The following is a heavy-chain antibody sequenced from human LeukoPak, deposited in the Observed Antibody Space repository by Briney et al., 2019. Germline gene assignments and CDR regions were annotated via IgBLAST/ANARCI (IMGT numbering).Heavy chain of an antibody. Sequence: TPSETLSHTCAVSGGSISSSNWWSWVRQPPGKGLEWIGEIYHSGSTNYNPSLKSRVTISVDKSKNQFSLKLSSVTAADTAVYYCARDFYCRGGSCHDYWGQGTLVTVSS. D-gene: IGHD2-15*01. CDR3: ARDFYCRGGSCHDY. J-gene: IGHJ4*02. CDR1: GGSISSSNW. V-gene: IGHV4-4*02. CDR2: IYHSGST.